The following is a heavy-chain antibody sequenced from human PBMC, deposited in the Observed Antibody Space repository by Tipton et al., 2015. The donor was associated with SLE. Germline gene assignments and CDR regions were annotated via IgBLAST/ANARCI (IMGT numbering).Heavy chain of an antibody. CDR2: INWNGGST. V-gene: IGHV3-20*04. CDR3: ARSLVGATDY. D-gene: IGHD1-26*01. J-gene: IGHJ4*02. CDR1: GGSISSYY. Sequence: LSLTCTVSGGSISSYYWSWVRQAPGKGLEWVSGINWNGGSTGYADSVKGRFTISRDNAKNSLYLQMNSLRAEDTALYYCARSLVGATDYWGQGTLVTVSS.